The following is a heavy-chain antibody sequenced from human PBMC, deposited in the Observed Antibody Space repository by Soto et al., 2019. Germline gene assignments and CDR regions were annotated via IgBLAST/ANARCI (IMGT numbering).Heavy chain of an antibody. CDR1: GYTFTSYG. CDR2: ISAYNGNT. D-gene: IGHD5-12*01. J-gene: IGHJ3*02. V-gene: IGHV1-18*01. Sequence: ASVKVSCKASGYTFTSYGISWVRQAPGQGLEWMGWISAYNGNTNYAQKLQGRVTMTTDTSTSTAYMELRSLRSDDTAVYYCARDPPPLATAPVDAFDIWGKGTMVTVS. CDR3: ARDPPPLATAPVDAFDI.